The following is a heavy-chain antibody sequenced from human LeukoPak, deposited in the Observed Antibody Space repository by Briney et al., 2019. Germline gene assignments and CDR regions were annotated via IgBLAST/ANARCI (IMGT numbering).Heavy chain of an antibody. CDR1: GFTFSSYA. Sequence: GGSLRLSCAASGFTFSSYAMSWVRQAPGKGLAWVSGLNEDGGYTYYADSVKGRFTISRDNSKTTVSLQMNSLTTDDTAVYYCAKEGRLTVAAVVVENYFDFWGQGTPVIVSA. V-gene: IGHV3-23*01. CDR2: LNEDGGYT. J-gene: IGHJ4*02. CDR3: AKEGRLTVAAVVVENYFDF. D-gene: IGHD3-22*01.